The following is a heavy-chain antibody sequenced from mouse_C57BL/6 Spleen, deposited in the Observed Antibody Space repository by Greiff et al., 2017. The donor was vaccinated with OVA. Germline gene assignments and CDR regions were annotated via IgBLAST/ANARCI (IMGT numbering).Heavy chain of an antibody. V-gene: IGHV1-52*01. CDR3: AKGSNYYAMDY. Sequence: QVQLQQPGAELVRPGSSVTLSCKASGYTFTSYWMHWVKQRPIQGLEWIGNIDPSDSETHYNQKFKDKATLTVDKSSSTAYMQLSSLTSEDSAVYYCAKGSNYYAMDYWGQGTSVTVSS. J-gene: IGHJ4*01. D-gene: IGHD2-5*01. CDR2: IDPSDSET. CDR1: GYTFTSYW.